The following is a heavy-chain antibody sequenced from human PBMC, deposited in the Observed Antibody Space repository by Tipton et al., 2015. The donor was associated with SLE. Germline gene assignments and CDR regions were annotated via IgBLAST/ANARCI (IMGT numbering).Heavy chain of an antibody. Sequence: LSLTCTVSGGSFNSGSHYWSWVRQPAGKGLEWIGRIYSSGRTNYNPSFKSRVTLTIDTSKSQISLSLTSVTAADAAVYYCARVYQVGYFDYWGQGTLVTVSS. CDR1: GGSFNSGSHY. V-gene: IGHV4-61*02. D-gene: IGHD1-26*01. J-gene: IGHJ4*02. CDR2: IYSSGRT. CDR3: ARVYQVGYFDY.